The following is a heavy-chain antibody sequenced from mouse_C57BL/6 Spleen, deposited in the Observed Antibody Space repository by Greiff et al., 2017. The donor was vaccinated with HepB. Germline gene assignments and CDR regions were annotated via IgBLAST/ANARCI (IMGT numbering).Heavy chain of an antibody. CDR1: GYSFTDYN. CDR3: ARERRISYYYGSSYHYYAMDY. Sequence: EVQLQQSGPELVKPGASVKISCKASGYSFTDYNMNWVKQSNGKSLEWIGVINPNYGTTSYNQKFKGKATLTVDQSSSTAYMQLNSLTSEDSAVYYWARERRISYYYGSSYHYYAMDYWGQGTSVTVSS. J-gene: IGHJ4*01. V-gene: IGHV1-39*01. D-gene: IGHD1-1*01. CDR2: INPNYGTT.